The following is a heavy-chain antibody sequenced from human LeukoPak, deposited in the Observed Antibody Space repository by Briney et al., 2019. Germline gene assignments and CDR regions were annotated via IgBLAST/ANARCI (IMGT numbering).Heavy chain of an antibody. V-gene: IGHV4-31*03. J-gene: IGHJ3*02. D-gene: IGHD3-16*01. CDR3: ARGDGSHSYAKGFDI. Sequence: PSETLSLTCSVSGQSMRTGGYYWTWIRQHPGKGLEWIGYIYYSGSTYYNPSLEDRISMSVDTSNNRFSVKLTAVTAADTAVYFCARGDGSHSYAKGFDIWGQGTLVTVSS. CDR2: IYYSGST. CDR1: GQSMRTGGYY.